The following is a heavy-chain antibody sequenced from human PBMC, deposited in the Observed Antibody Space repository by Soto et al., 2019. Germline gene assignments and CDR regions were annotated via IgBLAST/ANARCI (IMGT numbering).Heavy chain of an antibody. Sequence: QVQLQESGPGLVKPSQTLSLTCTVSGGSISSGGYYWSWIRQHPGKGLEWIGYIYYSGSTYYNPSLKSRVTISVDTCENLYALELSSVTASDIAVYYCARAVDGTVTSYPDYWGQGTQVTVSS. CDR2: IYYSGST. V-gene: IGHV4-31*03. CDR1: GGSISSGGYY. J-gene: IGHJ4*02. CDR3: ARAVDGTVTSYPDY. D-gene: IGHD4-17*01.